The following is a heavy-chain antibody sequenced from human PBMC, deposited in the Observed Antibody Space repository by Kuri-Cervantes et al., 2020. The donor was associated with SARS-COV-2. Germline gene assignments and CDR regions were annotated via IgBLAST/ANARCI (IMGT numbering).Heavy chain of an antibody. CDR2: ISSSGSTK. D-gene: IGHD2-2*01. J-gene: IGHJ4*02. CDR3: ARGYCSSTSCPTDY. CDR1: GFTFSSYE. Sequence: GESLKISCAASGFTFSSYEMNWVRQAPGKGLEWASYISSSGSTKYYADSVKGRFTISRDNSKNTLYLQMNSLRAEDTAVYYCARGYCSSTSCPTDYWGQGTLVTVSS. V-gene: IGHV3-48*03.